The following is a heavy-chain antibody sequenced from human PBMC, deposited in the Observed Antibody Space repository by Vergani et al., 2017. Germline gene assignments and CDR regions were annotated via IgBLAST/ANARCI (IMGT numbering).Heavy chain of an antibody. CDR2: IRHDGIT. CDR3: ARERYYTHGVCFTLFDV. CDR1: GGSFNDYW. V-gene: IGHV4-34*01. J-gene: IGHJ4*02. D-gene: IGHD2-8*01. Sequence: QAQLQQWGAGLLKPLETPSLTCAIRGGSFNDYWWTRIRQPPGKGLEWIGEIRHDGITHYSPSLKSRVTISIDTSTHQFSLNLRFVTAADTAVYYCARERYYTHGVCFTLFDVWGQGTLVTVSS.